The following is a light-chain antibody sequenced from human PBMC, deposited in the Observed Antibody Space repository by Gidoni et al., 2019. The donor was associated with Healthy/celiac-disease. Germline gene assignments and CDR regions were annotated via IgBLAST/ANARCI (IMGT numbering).Light chain of an antibody. V-gene: IGKV3-11*01. Sequence: VLTPPPATLSLSPGERAPRSCRASQSVSSYLGWYQQKPGQAPMIRNYDASNRATGILGRFSGRGSGTDFTLTIISLEPEDFAVYYCQQRSNWPLFTFXPXTNVDIK. CDR1: QSVSSY. J-gene: IGKJ3*01. CDR3: QQRSNWPLFT. CDR2: DAS.